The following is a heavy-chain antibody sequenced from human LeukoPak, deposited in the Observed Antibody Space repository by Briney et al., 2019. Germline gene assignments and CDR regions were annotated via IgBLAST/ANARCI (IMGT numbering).Heavy chain of an antibody. CDR2: IYYSGST. CDR3: ARLENRDYYYYGMDV. CDR1: GGSISSYY. Sequence: SETLSLTCTVSGGSISSYYWSWIRQPPGKGLEWIGYIYYSGSTNYNPSLKSRVTISVDTSKNQFSLKMSSVTAADTAVYYCARLENRDYYYYGMDVWGKRTTVTVSS. V-gene: IGHV4-59*01. J-gene: IGHJ6*04. D-gene: IGHD3-3*01.